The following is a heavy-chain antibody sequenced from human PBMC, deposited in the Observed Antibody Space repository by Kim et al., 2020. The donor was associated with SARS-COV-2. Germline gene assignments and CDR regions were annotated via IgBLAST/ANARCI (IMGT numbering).Heavy chain of an antibody. CDR3: ARADDSSGFEYYYYGMDV. CDR2: INHSGST. Sequence: SETLSLTCAVYGGSFSGYYWSWIHQPPGKGLEWIGEINHSGSTNYNPSLKSRVTISVDTSKNQFSLKLSSVTAADTAVYYCARADDSSGFEYYYYGMDVWGQGTTVTVS. CDR1: GGSFSGYY. V-gene: IGHV4-34*01. D-gene: IGHD3-22*01. J-gene: IGHJ6*02.